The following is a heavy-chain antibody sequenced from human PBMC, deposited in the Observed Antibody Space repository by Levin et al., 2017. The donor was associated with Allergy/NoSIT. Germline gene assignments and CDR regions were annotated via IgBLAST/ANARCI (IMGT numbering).Heavy chain of an antibody. CDR2: IRSKAYGGTT. V-gene: IGHV3-49*04. J-gene: IGHJ6*02. CDR3: TRVPHQSYYYYYGMDV. Sequence: PGGSLRLSCTASGFTFGDYAMSWVRQAPGKGLEWVGFIRSKAYGGTTEYAASVKGRFTISRDDSKSIAYLQMHSLKTEDTAVYYCTRVPHQSYYYYYGMDVWGQGTTVTVSS. CDR1: GFTFGDYA.